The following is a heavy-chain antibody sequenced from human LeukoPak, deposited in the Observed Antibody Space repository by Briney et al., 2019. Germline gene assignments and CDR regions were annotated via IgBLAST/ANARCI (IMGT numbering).Heavy chain of an antibody. D-gene: IGHD3-10*01. CDR3: AKDLSWFGELGTQNWFDP. V-gene: IGHV3-30*02. CDR2: IRYDGSNK. J-gene: IGHJ5*02. Sequence: GGSLRLSRAASGFTFSSYGMHWVRQAPGKGLEWVAFIRYDGSNKYYADSVKVRFTISRDNSKNTLYLQMNSLRAEDTAVYYCAKDLSWFGELGTQNWFDPWGQGTLVTVSS. CDR1: GFTFSSYG.